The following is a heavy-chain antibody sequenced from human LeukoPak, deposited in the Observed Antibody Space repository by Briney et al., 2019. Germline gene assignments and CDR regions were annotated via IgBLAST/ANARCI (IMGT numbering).Heavy chain of an antibody. Sequence: ASETLSLTCAVYIDSFTNYYWNWIRQPPGKGLEWIGNIFYSGSTYYSPSLRSRVTISLDTSRNQFSLKLNSVTAADTAVYYCAKSNGYGLVDIWGQGTMVTVSS. D-gene: IGHD3-10*01. CDR1: IDSFTNYY. V-gene: IGHV4-34*12. J-gene: IGHJ3*02. CDR3: AKSNGYGLVDI. CDR2: IFYSGST.